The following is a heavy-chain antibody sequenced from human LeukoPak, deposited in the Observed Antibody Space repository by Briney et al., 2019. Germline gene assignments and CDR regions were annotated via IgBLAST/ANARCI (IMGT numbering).Heavy chain of an antibody. J-gene: IGHJ3*02. Sequence: PSQTLSLTCTVSGGSISSGSYYWSWIRQPAGKGLEWIGRIYTSGSTNYNPSLKSRVTMSVDTSKNQFSLKLSSVTAADTAVYYCARGSTSYPVGAFDIWGQGTMATVSS. D-gene: IGHD2-2*01. CDR1: GGSISSGSYY. CDR3: ARGSTSYPVGAFDI. V-gene: IGHV4-61*02. CDR2: IYTSGST.